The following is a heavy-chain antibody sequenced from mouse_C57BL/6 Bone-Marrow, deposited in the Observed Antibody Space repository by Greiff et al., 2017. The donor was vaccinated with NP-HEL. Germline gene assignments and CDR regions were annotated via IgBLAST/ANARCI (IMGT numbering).Heavy chain of an antibody. Sequence: EVHLVESGGGLVQPGGSLKLSCAASGFTFSDYGMAWVRQAPRKGPEWVAFISNLAYSIYYADTGTGRFTISRENAKNTLYLEMSSLRSEDTAMYSCARRGDYGFAYWGQGTLVTVSA. V-gene: IGHV5-15*01. CDR3: ARRGDYGFAY. CDR2: ISNLAYSI. J-gene: IGHJ3*01. D-gene: IGHD2-4*01. CDR1: GFTFSDYG.